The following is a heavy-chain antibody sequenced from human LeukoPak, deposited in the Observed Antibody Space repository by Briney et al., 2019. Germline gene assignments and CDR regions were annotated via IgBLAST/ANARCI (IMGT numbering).Heavy chain of an antibody. Sequence: ASVTVSCKSSGYTFTAYAMHWVRQAPGQGLEWMGWITPSDGANYAQKFQGRVTMTRDTSMSTAYMDLNRLTSDDTAVYFCARDRYGDGFAHFDYWGQGTLVTVSS. J-gene: IGHJ4*02. V-gene: IGHV1-2*02. CDR2: ITPSDGA. D-gene: IGHD5-24*01. CDR3: ARDRYGDGFAHFDY. CDR1: GYTFTAYA.